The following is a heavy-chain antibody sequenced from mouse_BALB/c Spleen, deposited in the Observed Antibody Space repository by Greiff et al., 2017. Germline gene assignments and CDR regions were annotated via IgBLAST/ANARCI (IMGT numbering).Heavy chain of an antibody. V-gene: IGHV5-12-1*01. CDR3: ASQTARATGGFAY. CDR2: ISSGGGST. CDR1: GFAFSSYD. Sequence: DVHLVESGGGLVKPGGSLKLSCAASGFAFSSYDMSWVRQTPEKRLEWVAYISSGGGSTYYPDTVKGRFTISRDNAKNTLYLQMSSLKSEDTAMYYCASQTARATGGFAYWGQGTLVTVSA. J-gene: IGHJ3*01. D-gene: IGHD3-2*01.